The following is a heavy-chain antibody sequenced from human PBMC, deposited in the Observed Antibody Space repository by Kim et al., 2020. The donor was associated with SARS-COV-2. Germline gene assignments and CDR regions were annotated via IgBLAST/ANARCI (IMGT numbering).Heavy chain of an antibody. CDR2: IYYSGST. Sequence: SETLSLTCTVSGGSISSSSYYWGWIRQPPGKGLEWIGSIYYSGSTYYNPSLKSRVTISVDTSKNQFSLKLSSVTAADTAVYYCARTGGYSHGLYYYGMDVWGQGTTVTVSS. V-gene: IGHV4-39*01. D-gene: IGHD5-18*01. CDR1: GGSISSSSYY. J-gene: IGHJ6*02. CDR3: ARTGGYSHGLYYYGMDV.